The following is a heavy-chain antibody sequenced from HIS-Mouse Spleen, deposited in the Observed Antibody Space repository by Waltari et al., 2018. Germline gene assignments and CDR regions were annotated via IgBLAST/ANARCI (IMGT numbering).Heavy chain of an antibody. J-gene: IGHJ4*02. CDR2: INPNSGGT. Sequence: QVQLVQSGADVKKPGASVKVSFKASGDTFTGSSMHSVRRAPGQGLEWMGWINPNSGGTNYAQKFQGRVTMTRDTSISTAYMELSRLRSDDTAVYYCARSPSGSSWYDYWGQGTLVTVSS. V-gene: IGHV1-2*02. D-gene: IGHD6-13*01. CDR3: ARSPSGSSWYDY. CDR1: GDTFTGSS.